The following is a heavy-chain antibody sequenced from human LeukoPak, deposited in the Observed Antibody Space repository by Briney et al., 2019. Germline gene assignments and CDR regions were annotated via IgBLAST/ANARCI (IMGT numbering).Heavy chain of an antibody. CDR3: VKVSSLTGYRFWYFDL. CDR2: IYHTGNT. J-gene: IGHJ2*01. CDR1: GASISDYY. V-gene: IGHV4-59*03. Sequence: SETLSLTCPVSGASISDYYWSWVQQPPGKALEWIGSIYHTGNTKYSPSLKDRVTMSLDTSKNELSLNLRSMTAADTAVYYCVKVSSLTGYRFWYFDLWGRGTRVTVSS. D-gene: IGHD5-24*01.